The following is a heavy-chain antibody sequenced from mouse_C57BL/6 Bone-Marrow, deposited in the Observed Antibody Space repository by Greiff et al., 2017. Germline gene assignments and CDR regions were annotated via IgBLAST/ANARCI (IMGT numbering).Heavy chain of an antibody. CDR1: GFTFSSYA. CDR2: ISDGGSYT. Sequence: EVKLVESGGGLVKPGGSLKLPCAASGFTFSSYAMSWVRQTPEKRLEWVATISDGGSYTYYPDNVKGGFTISRDNAQNNLYLQMSHLKSEDTAMYYCAGGEAWFAYWGQGTRVTVSA. CDR3: AGGEAWFAY. V-gene: IGHV5-4*03. J-gene: IGHJ3*01.